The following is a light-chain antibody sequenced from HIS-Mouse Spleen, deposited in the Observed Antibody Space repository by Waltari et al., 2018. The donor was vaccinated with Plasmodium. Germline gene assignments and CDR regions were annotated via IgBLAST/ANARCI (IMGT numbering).Light chain of an antibody. CDR2: EDS. V-gene: IGLV3-10*01. CDR1: ALPTKY. J-gene: IGLJ3*02. Sequence: SSELTQPPSVSVSPGPTARITCSGTALPTKYAYWYQQKSGQAPVLVIYEDSKRPSGIPERFSGSSSGTMATLTISGAQVEDEADYYCYSTDSSGNHRVFGGGTKLTVL. CDR3: YSTDSSGNHRV.